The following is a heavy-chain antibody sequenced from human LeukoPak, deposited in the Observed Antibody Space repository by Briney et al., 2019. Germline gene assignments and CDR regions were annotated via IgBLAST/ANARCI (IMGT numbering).Heavy chain of an antibody. CDR3: ARDYDSSGYYSTYYYYYMDV. CDR2: ISAYNGNT. J-gene: IGHJ6*03. Sequence: ASVKVSCKASGGTFSSYAISWVRQAPGQGLEWMGWISAYNGNTNYAQKLQGRVTMTTDTSTSTAYMELRSLRSDDTAVYYCARDYDSSGYYSTYYYYYMDVWGKGTTVTVSS. D-gene: IGHD3-22*01. CDR1: GGTFSSYA. V-gene: IGHV1-18*01.